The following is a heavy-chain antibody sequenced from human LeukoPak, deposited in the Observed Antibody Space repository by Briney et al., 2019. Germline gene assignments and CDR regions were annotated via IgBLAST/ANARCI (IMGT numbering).Heavy chain of an antibody. CDR3: AREPIEMATRFFDY. J-gene: IGHJ4*02. V-gene: IGHV1-46*01. Sequence: ASVKVSCKASGYTFTKYYVHWARQAPGQGLEWMGMINPSASSTSYAQTFQGRVTMTRDTSTSTVYMELSSLRSEDTAVYYCAREPIEMATRFFDYWGQGTLVTVSS. CDR1: GYTFTKYY. D-gene: IGHD5-24*01. CDR2: INPSASST.